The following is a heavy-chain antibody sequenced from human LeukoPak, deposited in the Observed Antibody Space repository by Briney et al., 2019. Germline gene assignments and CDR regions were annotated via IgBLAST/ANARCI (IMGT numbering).Heavy chain of an antibody. D-gene: IGHD3-10*01. CDR1: GFTFSSYA. CDR3: ARSYGSGSYHYYYYGMGV. V-gene: IGHV3-23*01. J-gene: IGHJ6*02. CDR2: ISGSGGST. Sequence: GGSLRLSCAASGFTFSSYAMSWVRQAPGKGLEWVSAISGSGGSTYYADSVKGRFTISRDNSKNTLYLQMNSLRAEDTAVYYCARSYGSGSYHYYYYGMGVWGQGTTVTVSS.